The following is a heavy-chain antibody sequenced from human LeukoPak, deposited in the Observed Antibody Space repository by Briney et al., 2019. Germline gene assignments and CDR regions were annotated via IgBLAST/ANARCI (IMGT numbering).Heavy chain of an antibody. V-gene: IGHV3-53*01. Sequence: GGSLRLSCAASGFTVSSNYMSWVRQAPGKGLEWVSVIYSGGSTYYADSVRGRFTISRDNSKNTLNLQMNSLRAEDTAVYYCARSIPQVGYCSSTSCPPNAFDIWGQGTMVTVSS. D-gene: IGHD2-2*01. CDR3: ARSIPQVGYCSSTSCPPNAFDI. CDR2: IYSGGST. J-gene: IGHJ3*02. CDR1: GFTVSSNY.